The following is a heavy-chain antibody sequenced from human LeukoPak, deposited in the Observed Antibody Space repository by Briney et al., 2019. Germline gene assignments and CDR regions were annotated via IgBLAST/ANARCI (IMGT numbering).Heavy chain of an antibody. CDR1: GFTFSSYW. V-gene: IGHV3-7*01. CDR3: AKSSRPLRYFDWLLLS. CDR2: IKQDGSEK. D-gene: IGHD3-9*01. J-gene: IGHJ4*02. Sequence: GGSLRLSCAASGFTFSSYWTSWVRQAPGKGLKWVANIKQDGSEKYYADSVKGRFTISRDNSKNTLYLQMNSLRAEDTAVYYCAKSSRPLRYFDWLLLSWGQGTLVTVSS.